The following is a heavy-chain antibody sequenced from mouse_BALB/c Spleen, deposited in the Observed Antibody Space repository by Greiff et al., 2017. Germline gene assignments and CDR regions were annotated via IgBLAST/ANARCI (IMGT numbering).Heavy chain of an antibody. D-gene: IGHD2-13*01. J-gene: IGHJ3*01. CDR3: ARSCDGDYYGFAY. CDR2: ISSGGST. CDR1: GFTFSSYA. V-gene: IGHV5-6-5*01. Sequence: EVQLVESGGGLVKPGGSLKLSCAASGFTFSSYAMPWVRQTPEKRLEWVASISSGGSTYYPDSVKGRFTITRDNARNTLYLQMSSLRSEDTAMYYCARSCDGDYYGFAYWGQGTLVTVSA.